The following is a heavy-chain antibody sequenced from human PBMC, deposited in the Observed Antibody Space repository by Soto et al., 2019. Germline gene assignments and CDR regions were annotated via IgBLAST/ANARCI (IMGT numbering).Heavy chain of an antibody. CDR1: GGSFSGYY. V-gene: IGHV4-34*01. CDR2: INHSGST. CDR3: ARLALRFHGAFDI. J-gene: IGHJ3*02. D-gene: IGHD3-3*01. Sequence: QVQLQQWGAGLLKPSETLSLTCAVYGGSFSGYYWSWIRQPPGKGLEWIGEINHSGSTNYNPSLNSRVSISVDTSKNQFSLMLSSVTAADTAVYYCARLALRFHGAFDIWGQGTMVTVSS.